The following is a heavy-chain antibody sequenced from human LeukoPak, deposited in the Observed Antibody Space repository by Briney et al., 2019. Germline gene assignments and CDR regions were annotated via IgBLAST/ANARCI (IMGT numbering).Heavy chain of an antibody. CDR3: ARDSYHDSSGYFYP. V-gene: IGHV1-2*02. CDR1: GNTFTGYY. CDR2: IHPNSGDT. J-gene: IGHJ5*02. D-gene: IGHD3-22*01. Sequence: ASVKVSCKASGNTFTGYYIHWVRQAPGQGLEWMGWIHPNSGDTTYAQKFQGRVTMTRDTSISTSYMELSGLKSDDTAVYYCARDSYHDSSGYFYPWGQGTLVTVSS.